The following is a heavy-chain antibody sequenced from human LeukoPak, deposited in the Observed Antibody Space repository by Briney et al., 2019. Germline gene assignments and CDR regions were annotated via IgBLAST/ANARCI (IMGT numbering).Heavy chain of an antibody. D-gene: IGHD3-22*01. CDR3: ARVLKYYDSSGYYFSY. CDR2: ITHDGSIE. V-gene: IGHV3-30*03. J-gene: IGHJ4*02. Sequence: GGSLRLSCAASGFNFRSFAMHWVRQAPGKGPEWVAVITHDGSIEYYADSVKGRFTISRDNSKNTLSLEMNSLRAEDTAVYYCARVLKYYDSSGYYFSYWGQGTLVTVSS. CDR1: GFNFRSFA.